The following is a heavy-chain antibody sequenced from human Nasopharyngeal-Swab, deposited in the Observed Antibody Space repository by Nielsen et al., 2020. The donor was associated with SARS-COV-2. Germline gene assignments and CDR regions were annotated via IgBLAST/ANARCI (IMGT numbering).Heavy chain of an antibody. Sequence: SETLSLTCTVSGGSISSYYWSWIRQPAGKGLEWIGRIYTSGSTNYNPSLKSRVTVSVDTSKNQFSLKLSSVTAADTAVYYCARDGYSSGWYPHYYYYYGMDVWGQGTTVTVSS. CDR3: ARDGYSSGWYPHYYYYYGMDV. CDR2: IYTSGST. V-gene: IGHV4-4*07. D-gene: IGHD6-19*01. CDR1: GGSISSYY. J-gene: IGHJ6*02.